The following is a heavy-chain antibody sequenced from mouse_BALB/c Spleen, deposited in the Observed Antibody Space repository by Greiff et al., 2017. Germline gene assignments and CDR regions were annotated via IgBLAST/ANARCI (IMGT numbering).Heavy chain of an antibody. CDR2: IRLKSDNYAT. J-gene: IGHJ3*01. D-gene: IGHD1-1*01. CDR3: TDLGSEGFAY. V-gene: IGHV6-3*01. CDR1: GFTFSSYW. Sequence: EVQGVESGGGLVQPGGSMKLSCVASGFTFSSYWMSWVRQSPEKGLEWVAEIRLKSDNYATHYAESVKGKFTISRDDSKSRLYLQMNSLRAEDTGIYYCTDLGSEGFAYWGQGTLVTVSA.